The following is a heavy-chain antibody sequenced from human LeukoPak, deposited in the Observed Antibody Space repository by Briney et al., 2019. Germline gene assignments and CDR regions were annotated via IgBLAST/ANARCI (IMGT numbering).Heavy chain of an antibody. D-gene: IGHD5-18*01. CDR3: ARDLSGVTGYTYGRGIDY. V-gene: IGHV3-7*01. CDR1: GFTFSSNW. CDR2: IKKDGSEK. Sequence: GGSLRLSCAASGFTFSSNWMSWVRQAPGKGLEWVANIKKDGSEKYYVDSVKGRFTISRDNAKTSLYLQMNSLRAEDTAAYYCARDLSGVTGYTYGRGIDYWGQGTLVTVSS. J-gene: IGHJ4*02.